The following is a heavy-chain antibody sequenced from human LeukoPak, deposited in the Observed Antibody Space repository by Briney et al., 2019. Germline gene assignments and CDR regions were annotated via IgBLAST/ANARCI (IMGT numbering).Heavy chain of an antibody. CDR3: TRGGIAVVFFDY. V-gene: IGHV3-49*04. Sequence: GGSLRLSCTASGFTLGDYAMSWVRQAPGRGLEWVGFIRSKAYGETPEYAAAGNGRVTISRDDSKSIAYLQMNSLKTEDTALYYCTRGGIAVVFFDYWGQGTLVTVSS. D-gene: IGHD6-19*01. J-gene: IGHJ4*02. CDR1: GFTLGDYA. CDR2: IRSKAYGETP.